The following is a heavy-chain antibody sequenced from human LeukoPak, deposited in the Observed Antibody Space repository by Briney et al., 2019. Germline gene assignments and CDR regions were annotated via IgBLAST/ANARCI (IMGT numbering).Heavy chain of an antibody. CDR3: ARERVVVPAAIRYYGMDV. D-gene: IGHD2-2*01. J-gene: IGHJ6*02. Sequence: SETLSLTCTVSGGSISSGGYYWSWIRQYPGKGLEWIVYIYYSGSTYYNPSLKSRVTISVDTSKNQFSLKLSSVTAADTAVYYCARERVVVPAAIRYYGMDVWGQGTTVTVSS. CDR2: IYYSGST. CDR1: GGSISSGGYY. V-gene: IGHV4-31*03.